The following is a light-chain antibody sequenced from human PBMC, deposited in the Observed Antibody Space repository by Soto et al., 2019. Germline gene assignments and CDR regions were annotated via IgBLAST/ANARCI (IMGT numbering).Light chain of an antibody. CDR1: SSNIGAGYD. CDR2: GNX. CDR3: QSFDSSLSGPG. Sequence: QPVLTQPPSLSGAPGQKVTISCTGNSSNIGAGYDVHWYQLLPGTAPRLLIYGNXXXXXXXXXRXXGSKSGTSASLAITGXXAXXXXXYYCQSFDSSLSGPGFGGGTKLTVL. V-gene: IGLV1-40*01. J-gene: IGLJ3*02.